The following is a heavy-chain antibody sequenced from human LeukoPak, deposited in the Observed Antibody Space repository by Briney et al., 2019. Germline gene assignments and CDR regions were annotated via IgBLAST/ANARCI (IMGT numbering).Heavy chain of an antibody. Sequence: PGGSLRLSCAASGFSFSNYGMHWVRQAPGKGLEWVSSISSSSSYIYYADSVKGRFTISRDNAKNSLYLQMNSLRAEDTAVYYCARGDIAAAGRGVPAFDIWGQGTMVTVSS. CDR1: GFSFSNYG. V-gene: IGHV3-21*01. J-gene: IGHJ3*02. CDR2: ISSSSSYI. D-gene: IGHD6-13*01. CDR3: ARGDIAAAGRGVPAFDI.